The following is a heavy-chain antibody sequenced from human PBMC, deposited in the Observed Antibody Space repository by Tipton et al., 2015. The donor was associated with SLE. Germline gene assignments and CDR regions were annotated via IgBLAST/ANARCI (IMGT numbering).Heavy chain of an antibody. Sequence: LRLSCAVSGGSINSGDYSWGWIRQPPGKGLEWIGYIFHSGNAYYNPSLKSRVTISVDMSRNQFSLRLDSVTAADTALYYCARGEMDVFDIWGQGTVVSVSS. V-gene: IGHV4-30-2*01. J-gene: IGHJ3*02. CDR3: ARGEMDVFDI. CDR2: IFHSGNA. CDR1: GGSINSGDYS.